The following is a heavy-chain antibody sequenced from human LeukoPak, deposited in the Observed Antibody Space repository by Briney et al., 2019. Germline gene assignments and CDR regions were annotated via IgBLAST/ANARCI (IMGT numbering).Heavy chain of an antibody. D-gene: IGHD3-3*01. Sequence: PSETLSLTCTDSGGSISSSSYYWGWIRQPPGKGLEWIGSIYYSGSTYYNPSLKSRVTISVDTSKNQFSLKLSSVTAADTAVYYCANGAYYDFWSGYYSSSNFDYWGQGTLVTVSS. V-gene: IGHV4-39*01. J-gene: IGHJ4*02. CDR1: GGSISSSSYY. CDR3: ANGAYYDFWSGYYSSSNFDY. CDR2: IYYSGST.